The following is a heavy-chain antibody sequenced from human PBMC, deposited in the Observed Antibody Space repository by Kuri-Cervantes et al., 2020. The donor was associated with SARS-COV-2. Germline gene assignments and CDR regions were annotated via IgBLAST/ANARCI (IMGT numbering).Heavy chain of an antibody. V-gene: IGHV4-59*01. D-gene: IGHD3-3*01. CDR1: GGSISSSY. Sequence: ESLKISCTVSGGSISSSYWSWIRQPPGKGLEWIGYIYYSGRTNYNPSLKSRITMSVDTSKDQFSLKFTSVTAADTAVYYCARTQSGTLFGVVATFDSWGQGILVTVSS. CDR3: ARTQSGTLFGVVATFDS. CDR2: IYYSGRT. J-gene: IGHJ4*02.